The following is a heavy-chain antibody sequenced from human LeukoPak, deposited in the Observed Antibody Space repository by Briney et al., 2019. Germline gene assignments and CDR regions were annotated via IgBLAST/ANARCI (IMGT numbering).Heavy chain of an antibody. Sequence: SETLSLTCAVYGGSFSGYYWSWIRQPPGKGLEWIGYIYYSGSTNYNPSLKSRVTISVDTSKNQFSLKLSSVTAADTAVYYCARGGRYCSGGSCYSGNWFDPWGQGTLVTVSS. CDR2: IYYSGST. J-gene: IGHJ5*02. CDR1: GGSFSGYY. V-gene: IGHV4-59*01. D-gene: IGHD2-15*01. CDR3: ARGGRYCSGGSCYSGNWFDP.